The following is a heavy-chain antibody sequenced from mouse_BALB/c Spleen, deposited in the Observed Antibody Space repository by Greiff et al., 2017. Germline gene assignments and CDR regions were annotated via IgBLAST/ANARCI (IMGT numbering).Heavy chain of an antibody. CDR3: AIRYHYYFDY. V-gene: IGHV3-6*02. CDR2: ISYDGSN. D-gene: IGHD1-1*01. Sequence: EVKLQESGPGLVKPSQSLSLTCSVTGYSITSGYYWNWIRQFPGNKLEWMGYISYDGSNNYNPSLKNRISITRDTSKNQFFLKLNSVTTEDTATYYCAIRYHYYFDYWGQGTTLTVSS. J-gene: IGHJ2*01. CDR1: GYSITSGYY.